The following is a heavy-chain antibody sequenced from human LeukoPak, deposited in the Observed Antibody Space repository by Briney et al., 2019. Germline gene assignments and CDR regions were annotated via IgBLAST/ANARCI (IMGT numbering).Heavy chain of an antibody. Sequence: PGRSLRLSCAASGFTFSSYGMHWVRQAPGKGLEWVAVISYDGSNKYYADSVKGRFTISRDNSKNTLYLQMNSLRAEDTAVYYCAKEDSPPPSYGDLDYWGQGTLVTVSS. V-gene: IGHV3-30*18. J-gene: IGHJ4*02. CDR1: GFTFSSYG. CDR2: ISYDGSNK. D-gene: IGHD4-17*01. CDR3: AKEDSPPPSYGDLDY.